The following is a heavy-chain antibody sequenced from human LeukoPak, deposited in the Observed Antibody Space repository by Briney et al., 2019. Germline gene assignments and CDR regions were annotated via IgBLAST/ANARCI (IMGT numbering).Heavy chain of an antibody. J-gene: IGHJ4*02. Sequence: GGSLRLSCAASGFTFSSYGMPWVRQAPGKGLEWVAVISYDGSNKYYADPVKGRFTISRDNSKNTLYLQMNSLRAEDTAVYYCANTVVVYWGQGTLVTVSS. CDR2: ISYDGSNK. CDR3: ANTVVVY. V-gene: IGHV3-30*18. CDR1: GFTFSSYG. D-gene: IGHD4-23*01.